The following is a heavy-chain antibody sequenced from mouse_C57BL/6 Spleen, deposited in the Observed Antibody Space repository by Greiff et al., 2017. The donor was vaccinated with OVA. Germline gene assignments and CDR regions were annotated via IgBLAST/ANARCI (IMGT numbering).Heavy chain of an antibody. J-gene: IGHJ3*01. D-gene: IGHD1-1*02. Sequence: QVQLQQSGAELVRPGASVTLSCKASGYTFTDYEMHWVKQTPVHGLEWIGAIAPETGGTAYNQKFKGKAILTADKSSSTAYMELRSLTSEDSAVYYCTRSGWTYWGQGTLVTVSA. CDR3: TRSGWTY. CDR1: GYTFTDYE. V-gene: IGHV1-15*01. CDR2: IAPETGGT.